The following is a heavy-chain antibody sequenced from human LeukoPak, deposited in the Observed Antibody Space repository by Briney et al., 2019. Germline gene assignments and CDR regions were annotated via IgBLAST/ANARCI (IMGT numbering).Heavy chain of an antibody. D-gene: IGHD5-18*01. CDR3: ARGSSVYSYVYTEYFQH. CDR2: INHSGST. V-gene: IGHV4-34*01. J-gene: IGHJ1*01. CDR1: GGSFSGYY. Sequence: SETLSLTCAVYGGSFSGYYWSWIRQPPGKGLEWIGEINHSGSTNYNPSLKSRVTISVDTSKNQFSLKLSSVTAADTAVYYCARGSSVYSYVYTEYFQHWGQGTLVTVSS.